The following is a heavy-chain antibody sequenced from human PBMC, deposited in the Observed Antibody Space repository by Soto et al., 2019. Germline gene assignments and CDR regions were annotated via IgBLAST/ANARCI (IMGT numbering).Heavy chain of an antibody. Sequence: QVQLQESGPRVVKPSGTLSLTCTVSGGSITNSNWWSWVRLPPAKGLEWIGDIYHAGSTKYNPSLERRVTMSVDTSNNQFGLTLTSVTAADTAVYFCARGPPIVGNTRPLESWGQETLVTVSS. J-gene: IGHJ4*02. D-gene: IGHD1-26*01. V-gene: IGHV4-4*02. CDR1: GGSITNSNW. CDR3: ARGPPIVGNTRPLES. CDR2: IYHAGST.